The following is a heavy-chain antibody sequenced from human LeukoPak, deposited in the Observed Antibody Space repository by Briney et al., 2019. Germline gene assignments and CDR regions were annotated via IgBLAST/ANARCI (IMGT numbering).Heavy chain of an antibody. CDR1: GFTFSSYW. J-gene: IGHJ6*02. CDR3: AKDPIYCSSTSCYKLYYYYYYGMDV. CDR2: IKQDGSEK. D-gene: IGHD2-2*02. V-gene: IGHV3-7*01. Sequence: QPGGSLRLSCAASGFTFSSYWMSWVRQAPGKGLEWVANIKQDGSEKYYVDSVKGRFTISRDNSKNTLYLQMNSLRAEDTAVYYCAKDPIYCSSTSCYKLYYYYYYGMDVWGQGTTVTVSS.